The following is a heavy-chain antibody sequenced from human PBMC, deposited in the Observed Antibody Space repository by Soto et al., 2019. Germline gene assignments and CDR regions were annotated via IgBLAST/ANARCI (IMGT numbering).Heavy chain of an antibody. CDR2: INPNSGGT. Sequence: ASVKVSCKASGYTFTGYYMHWVRQAPGQGLEWMGWINPNSGGTNYAQKFQGWVTMTRDTSISTAYMELSRPRSDDTAVYYCARESCSGGSCYYGMDVWGQGTTVTVSS. D-gene: IGHD2-15*01. V-gene: IGHV1-2*04. J-gene: IGHJ6*02. CDR3: ARESCSGGSCYYGMDV. CDR1: GYTFTGYY.